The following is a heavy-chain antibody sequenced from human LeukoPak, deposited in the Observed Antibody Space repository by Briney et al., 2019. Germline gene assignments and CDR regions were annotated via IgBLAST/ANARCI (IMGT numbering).Heavy chain of an antibody. CDR1: GFTFSSYW. V-gene: IGHV3-74*01. J-gene: IGHJ4*02. CDR3: ARDGGSASRGFDY. D-gene: IGHD3-16*01. Sequence: GGSLRLSCAASGFTFSSYWMHWVRHAPGKGLVWVSRINSDGSSTSYADSVKGRFTISRDNTKNTLYLQMNSLRAEDTAVYYCARDGGSASRGFDYWGQGTLVTVSS. CDR2: INSDGSST.